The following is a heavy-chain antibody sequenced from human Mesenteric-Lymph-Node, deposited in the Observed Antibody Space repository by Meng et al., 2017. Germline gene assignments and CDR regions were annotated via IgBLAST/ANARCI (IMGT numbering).Heavy chain of an antibody. CDR3: TREQADGNLGGY. CDR2: VYYGRRS. V-gene: IGHV4-39*07. Sequence: SETLSLTCTVSGDSISSSGYHWGWIRQPPSKGLEWIGSVYYGRRSYYYPSLRGRVTISIDSSKNQFSLKLTSVTAADPTIYFCTREQADGNLGGYWGQGTLVTVSS. CDR1: GDSISSSGYH. D-gene: IGHD3-16*01. J-gene: IGHJ4*02.